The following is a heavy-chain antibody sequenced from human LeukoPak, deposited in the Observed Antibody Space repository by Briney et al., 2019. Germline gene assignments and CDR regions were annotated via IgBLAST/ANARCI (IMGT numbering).Heavy chain of an antibody. CDR3: ARSPPIIVVVPAAQYWFDP. CDR2: INPNSGGT. J-gene: IGHJ5*02. Sequence: ASVKVSCKASGYTFTGYYMHWVRQAPGQGLEWMGWINPNSGGTNYAQKFQGRVTMTRDTSISTAYMELSRLRSDDTAVYYCARSPPIIVVVPAAQYWFDPWGQGTLVTVSS. V-gene: IGHV1-2*02. D-gene: IGHD2-2*01. CDR1: GYTFTGYY.